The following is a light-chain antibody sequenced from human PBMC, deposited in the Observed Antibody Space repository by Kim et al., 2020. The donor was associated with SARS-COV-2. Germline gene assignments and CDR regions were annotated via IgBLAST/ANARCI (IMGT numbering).Light chain of an antibody. J-gene: IGKJ4*01. CDR3: QQYSNSIG. V-gene: IGKV3-20*01. CDR2: GAS. CDR1: LGISTHY. Sequence: DIVLTQSPATLSLSPGERATLSCRASLGISTHYIAWYQHKPGQAPRLLIYGASRRATGIADRFVGSGSGTDYTLTITRLEPEDFAVYCCQQYSNSIGFGGGTKVDIK.